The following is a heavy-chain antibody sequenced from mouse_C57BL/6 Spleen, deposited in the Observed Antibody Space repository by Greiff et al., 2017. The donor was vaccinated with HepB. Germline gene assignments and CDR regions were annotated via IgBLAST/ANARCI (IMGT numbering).Heavy chain of an antibody. CDR2: INPNNGGT. CDR3: ARSSLYSYFDY. V-gene: IGHV1-26*01. Sequence: VQLQQSGPELVKPGASVKISCKASGYTFTDYYMNWVKQSHGKSLEWIGDINPNNGGTSYNQKFKGKATLTVDKSSSTAYMELRSLTSEDSAVYYCARSSLYSYFDYWGQGTTLTVSS. D-gene: IGHD2-1*01. J-gene: IGHJ2*01. CDR1: GYTFTDYY.